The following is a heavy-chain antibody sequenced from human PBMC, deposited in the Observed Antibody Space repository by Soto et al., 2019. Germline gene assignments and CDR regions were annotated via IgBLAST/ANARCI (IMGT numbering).Heavy chain of an antibody. CDR2: ISGSGGST. D-gene: IGHD3-16*01. V-gene: IGHV3-23*01. Sequence: PGGSLRLSCAASGFTFSSYAMSWVRQAPGKGLEWVSAISGSGGSTYYADSVKGRFTISRDNSKNTLYLQMNSLRAEDTAVYYCGRLGNYYYYMDVWGKGTTVTVSS. CDR3: GRLGNYYYYMDV. J-gene: IGHJ6*03. CDR1: GFTFSSYA.